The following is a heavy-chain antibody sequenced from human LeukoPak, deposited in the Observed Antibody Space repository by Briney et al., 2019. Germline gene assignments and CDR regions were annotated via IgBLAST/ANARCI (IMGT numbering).Heavy chain of an antibody. D-gene: IGHD3-22*01. CDR3: ARVYDSSGYYPLPSGMDV. CDR1: GYTFTGKY. Sequence: ASVKVSCKASGYTFTGKYMHWVRQAPGQGLEWMGWINPNSGATTYAQKFLGRVTMTTDTSTSTAYMELRSLRSDDTAVYYCARVYDSSGYYPLPSGMDVWGQGTTVTVSS. V-gene: IGHV1-2*02. CDR2: INPNSGAT. J-gene: IGHJ6*02.